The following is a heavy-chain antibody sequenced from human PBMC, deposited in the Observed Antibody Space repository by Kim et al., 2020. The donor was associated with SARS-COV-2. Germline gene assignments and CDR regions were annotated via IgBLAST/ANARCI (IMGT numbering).Heavy chain of an antibody. CDR2: ISRSGSTI. D-gene: IGHD3-3*01. J-gene: IGHJ6*02. Sequence: GGSLRLSCAASGFTFSSYELNWVRQAPGKGLEWVSYISRSGSTIYYADSVKGRFTISRDNAKNSLFLQMNSLRAEDTAVYYCARGPILAWLLLSYGMDFWGQGTLVTVSS. CDR1: GFTFSSYE. V-gene: IGHV3-48*03. CDR3: ARGPILAWLLLSYGMDF.